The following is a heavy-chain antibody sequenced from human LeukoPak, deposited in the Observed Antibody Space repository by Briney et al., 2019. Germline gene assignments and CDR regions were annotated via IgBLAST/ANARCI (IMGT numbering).Heavy chain of an antibody. D-gene: IGHD3-22*01. CDR1: GFTFSSYW. CDR3: AREKKSYYYDSSGYPDGYFDY. V-gene: IGHV3-7*01. J-gene: IGHJ4*02. CDR2: IKQDGSEK. Sequence: GGSLRLSCAASGFTFSSYWMSWVRQAPGKGLEWVANIKQDGSEKYYVDSVKGRFTISRDNAKNSLYLQMNSLRAEDTAVYYCAREKKSYYYDSSGYPDGYFDYWGQGTLVTVSS.